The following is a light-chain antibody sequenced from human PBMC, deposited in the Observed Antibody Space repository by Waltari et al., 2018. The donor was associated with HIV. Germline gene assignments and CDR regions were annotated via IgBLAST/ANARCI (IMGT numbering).Light chain of an antibody. J-gene: IGLJ1*01. CDR3: AAWDNILSGYV. CDR2: NNY. V-gene: IGLV1-47*01. CDR1: SSNVGRDN. Sequence: QSALTRPPSTSGTPGQRVTMSCSGSSSNVGRDNVYWYQQIPGTAPKLLIYNNYQRPSGVPVRFSGAKSDTSASRAISGLRSEDEADYYCAAWDNILSGYVFGTGTKVTVL.